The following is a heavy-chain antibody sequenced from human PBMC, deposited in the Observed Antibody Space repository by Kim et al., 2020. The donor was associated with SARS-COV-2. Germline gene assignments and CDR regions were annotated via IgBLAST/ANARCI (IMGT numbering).Heavy chain of an antibody. CDR1: GGSFSGYY. CDR3: ARRYSSGWRVAFDI. J-gene: IGHJ3*02. Sequence: SETLSLTCAVYGGSFSGYYWSWIRQPPGKGLEWIGEINHSGSTNYNPSLKSRVTISVDTSKNQFSLKLSSVTAADTAVYYCARRYSSGWRVAFDIWGQGTMVTVSS. CDR2: INHSGST. D-gene: IGHD6-19*01. V-gene: IGHV4-34*01.